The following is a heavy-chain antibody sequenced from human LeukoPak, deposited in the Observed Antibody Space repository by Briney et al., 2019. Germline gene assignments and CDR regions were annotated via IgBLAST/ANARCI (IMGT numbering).Heavy chain of an antibody. CDR1: GGSFSGYY. D-gene: IGHD6-19*01. V-gene: IGHV4-34*01. J-gene: IGHJ4*02. CDR2: INHSGST. Sequence: PSETLSLTCAVYGGSFSGYYWSWIRQPPGKGLEWIGEINHSGSTNYNPSLKSRDTISVDTSKNQFSLKLSSVTAADTAVYYCARIYSSGWYREDYWGQGTLVTVSS. CDR3: ARIYSSGWYREDY.